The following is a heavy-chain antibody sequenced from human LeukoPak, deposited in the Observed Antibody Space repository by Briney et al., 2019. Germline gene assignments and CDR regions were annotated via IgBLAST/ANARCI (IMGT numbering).Heavy chain of an antibody. Sequence: SETLSLTCTVSGGSISSYYWSWIRQPPGKGLEWIGYIYYSGSTNYNPSLKSRVTISVDTSKNQFSLKLSSATAADTAVYYCARLEIGSGWYYFDYWGQGTLVTVSS. CDR1: GGSISSYY. CDR3: ARLEIGSGWYYFDY. D-gene: IGHD6-19*01. J-gene: IGHJ4*02. CDR2: IYYSGST. V-gene: IGHV4-59*08.